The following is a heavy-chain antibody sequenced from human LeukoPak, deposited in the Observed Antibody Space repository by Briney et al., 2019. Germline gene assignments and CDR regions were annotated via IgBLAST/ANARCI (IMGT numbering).Heavy chain of an antibody. V-gene: IGHV4-59*08. CDR2: IYYSGST. D-gene: IGHD3-22*01. J-gene: IGHJ4*02. CDR1: DGSISSYY. CDR3: ARHGHYYDSSRYHYYFDY. Sequence: KPSETLSLTCTVSDGSISSYYWSRIRQPPGKGLEWIGYIYYSGSTNYNPSLKSRVTISVDTSKNQFSLKLSSVTAADTAVYYCARHGHYYDSSRYHYYFDYWGQGILVTVSS.